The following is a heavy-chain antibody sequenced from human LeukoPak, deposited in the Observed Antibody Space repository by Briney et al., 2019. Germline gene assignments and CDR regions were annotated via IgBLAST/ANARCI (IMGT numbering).Heavy chain of an antibody. D-gene: IGHD3-9*01. V-gene: IGHV4-39*07. CDR1: GGSISSSSYY. CDR3: ATPRDLDSWFDP. Sequence: SETLSLTCTVSGGSISSSSYYWGWIRQPPGKGLEWIGSIYYSGSTYYNPSLKSRVTISVDTSKNQFSLKLSSVTAADTAVYYCATPRDLDSWFDPWGQGTLVTVSS. CDR2: IYYSGST. J-gene: IGHJ5*02.